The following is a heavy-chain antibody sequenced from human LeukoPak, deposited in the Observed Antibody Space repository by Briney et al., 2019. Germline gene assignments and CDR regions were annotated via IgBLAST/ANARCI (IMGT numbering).Heavy chain of an antibody. D-gene: IGHD3-22*01. CDR1: GFTFSNAW. CDR2: IYYSGST. V-gene: IGHV4-59*01. CDR3: ARDRGVGHYYDSSGYYN. Sequence: GSLRLSCAASGFTFSNAWMSWVRQLPGKGLEWIGYIYYSGSTNYNPSLKSRVTISVDTSKNQFSLKLSSVTAADTAVYYCARDRGVGHYYDSSGYYNWGQGTLVTVSS. J-gene: IGHJ4*02.